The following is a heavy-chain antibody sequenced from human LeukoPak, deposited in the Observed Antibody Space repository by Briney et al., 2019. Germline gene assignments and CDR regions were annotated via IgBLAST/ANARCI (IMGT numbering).Heavy chain of an antibody. Sequence: SETLSLTCTVSGGSISSYYWIWMRQPPGKGLLWIGYIYYSGSTNYNPSLKSRVTISVDTSKNQFSLKLSSVTAADTAVYYCARGYSYGYLVFDYWGQGTLVTVSS. CDR1: GGSISSYY. J-gene: IGHJ4*02. CDR3: ARGYSYGYLVFDY. CDR2: IYYSGST. V-gene: IGHV4-59*01. D-gene: IGHD5-18*01.